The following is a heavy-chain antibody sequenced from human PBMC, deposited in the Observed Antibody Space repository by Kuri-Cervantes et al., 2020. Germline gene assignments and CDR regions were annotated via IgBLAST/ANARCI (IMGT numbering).Heavy chain of an antibody. CDR2: ISSSSSYI. CDR3: AVREPRYYYGMDV. V-gene: IGHV3-21*04. CDR1: GFTFSSYS. Sequence: GESLKISCPASGFTFSSYSMNWVRQAPGKGLEWVSSISSSSSYIYYADSVKGRFTISRDNAKNSLYLQMNSLRAEDTAVYYCAVREPRYYYGMDVWGQGTTVTVSS. J-gene: IGHJ6*02.